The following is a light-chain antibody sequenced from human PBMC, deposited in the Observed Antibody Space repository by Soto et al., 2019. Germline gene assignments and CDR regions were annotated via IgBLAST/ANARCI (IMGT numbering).Light chain of an antibody. CDR1: QTISHW. Sequence: DIHLTQSPSTLSASVGDRVTITCRASQTISHWLAWYQQKPGKAPKLLIFDASSLENGVPSRFSGSGSGTEFTLTITGLQPDDFATYYCQQYNTYWTCGQGTKV. CDR2: DAS. CDR3: QQYNTYWT. V-gene: IGKV1-5*01. J-gene: IGKJ1*01.